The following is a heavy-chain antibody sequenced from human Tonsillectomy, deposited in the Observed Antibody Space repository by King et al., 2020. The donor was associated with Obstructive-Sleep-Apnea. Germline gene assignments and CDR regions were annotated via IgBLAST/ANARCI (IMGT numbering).Heavy chain of an antibody. Sequence: QLQESGPGLVKPSETLSLTCTVSGGSIISYSWTWIRQPPGKGLEWIGHVYYSGSTNYKPSLKSRVTISADTSKNQFSLKLSPVTAADTGVYYCARGTGWYGVDVWGQGTTVTVSS. CDR2: VYYSGST. CDR1: GGSIISYS. J-gene: IGHJ6*02. D-gene: IGHD6-19*01. CDR3: ARGTGWYGVDV. V-gene: IGHV4-59*01.